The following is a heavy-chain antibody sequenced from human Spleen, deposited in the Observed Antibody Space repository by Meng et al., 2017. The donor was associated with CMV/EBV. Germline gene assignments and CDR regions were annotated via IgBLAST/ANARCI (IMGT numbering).Heavy chain of an antibody. V-gene: IGHV3-7*01. J-gene: IGHJ4*02. CDR3: ARDNWADY. CDR1: GFIFSSNW. D-gene: IGHD3-16*01. CDR2: INEDGSVE. Sequence: GGSLRLSCETSGFIFSSNWMSWVRQAPGKGLEWVANINEDGSVEYYVDSVKGRFTISRDNAKNAVYLQTNSLRAEDTAVYYCARDNWADYWGQGTLVTVSS.